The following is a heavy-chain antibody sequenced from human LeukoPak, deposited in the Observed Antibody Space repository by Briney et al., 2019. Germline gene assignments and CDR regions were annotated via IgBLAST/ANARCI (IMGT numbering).Heavy chain of an antibody. CDR3: VRDMTTVTTCYLHH. V-gene: IGHV3-21*01. D-gene: IGHD4-17*01. CDR1: GFTFTSYS. Sequence: PGGSLRLSCTASGFTFTSYSMNWVRQAPGKGLERVSSSSGSSKPRYYADSVKGRFTISRDNAKSSLYLHMNSLRDEDTAVYYCVRDMTTVTTCYLHHWGQGTLVTVSS. J-gene: IGHJ1*01. CDR2: SSGSSKPR.